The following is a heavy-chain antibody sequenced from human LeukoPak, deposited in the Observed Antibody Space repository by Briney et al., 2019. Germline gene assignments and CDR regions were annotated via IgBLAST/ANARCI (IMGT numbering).Heavy chain of an antibody. CDR1: GGSLSSSSYY. V-gene: IGHV4-39*07. Sequence: SGTLSLPCTGSGGSLSSSSYYWGWIRHPPGKGVEWIGRIYYSDSTYYNPSLKSRVTISVDTSKNQFSLKLSSLTAAGTAVYYCGRGHCGRASCLPYYYYYYMDVWGKGTTVTVSS. D-gene: IGHD2-2*01. CDR2: IYYSDST. J-gene: IGHJ6*03. CDR3: GRGHCGRASCLPYYYYYYMDV.